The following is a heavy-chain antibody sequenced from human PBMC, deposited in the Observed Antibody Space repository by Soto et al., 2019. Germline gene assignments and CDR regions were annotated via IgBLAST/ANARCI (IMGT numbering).Heavy chain of an antibody. J-gene: IGHJ6*02. Sequence: SVKVSCTASGGPLISDAFSWVRQAPGQGLEWMGGIIPTSGTANYAQKFQGRATITADESTSTAYMELSSLTSEDTAVYFCARGQGYCSGGICYYYYYGMDVWGQGTTVTSP. CDR3: ARGQGYCSGGICYYYYYGMDV. D-gene: IGHD2-15*01. CDR1: GGPLISDA. CDR2: IIPTSGTA. V-gene: IGHV1-69*01.